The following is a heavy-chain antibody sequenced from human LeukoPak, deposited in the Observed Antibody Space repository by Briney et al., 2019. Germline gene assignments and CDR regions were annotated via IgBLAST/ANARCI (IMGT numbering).Heavy chain of an antibody. J-gene: IGHJ3*02. D-gene: IGHD3-22*01. Sequence: GGSLRLSCAASGFTFSSYGMHWARQAPGKGLEWVAALSYDGSNKYYADSVKGRFTISRDNSKNTLYLQMNSLRAEDTAVYYCAKRGDSSGYAFDIWGQGTMVTVSS. CDR2: LSYDGSNK. V-gene: IGHV3-30*18. CDR1: GFTFSSYG. CDR3: AKRGDSSGYAFDI.